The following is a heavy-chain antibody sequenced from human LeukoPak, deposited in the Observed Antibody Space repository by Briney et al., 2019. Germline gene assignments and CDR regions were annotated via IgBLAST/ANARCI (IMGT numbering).Heavy chain of an antibody. CDR2: IIPIFGTA. CDR1: GGTFSSYA. V-gene: IGHV1-69*13. J-gene: IGHJ3*02. CDR3: ARAMGLVDAFDI. D-gene: IGHD1-26*01. Sequence: EASVKVSCKASGGTFSSYAISWVRQAPGQGLEWMGGIIPIFGTANYAQKFQGRVTITADESTSTAYMELSSLRSEDTAVYYCARAMGLVDAFDIWGQGTMVTVSS.